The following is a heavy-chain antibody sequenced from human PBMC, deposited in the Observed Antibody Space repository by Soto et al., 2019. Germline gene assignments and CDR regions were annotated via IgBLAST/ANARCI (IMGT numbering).Heavy chain of an antibody. CDR1: GFTFSSYW. V-gene: IGHV3-7*05. Sequence: EVQLVESGGGLVQPGGSLRLSCTASGFTFSSYWMNWVRQAPGKGLEWVGNIKEDGSEKFYVDSVKGRFTISRDNAKNSLYLDMNSLRVEATAIYFCARDFGGPWGQGTLVTVSS. CDR3: ARDFGGP. J-gene: IGHJ5*02. D-gene: IGHD1-26*01. CDR2: IKEDGSEK.